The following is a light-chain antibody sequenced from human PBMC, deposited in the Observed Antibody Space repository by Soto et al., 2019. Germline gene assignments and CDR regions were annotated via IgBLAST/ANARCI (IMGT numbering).Light chain of an antibody. CDR2: DDS. CDR1: NIGSKS. CDR3: QVWDSSSDHVV. V-gene: IGLV3-21*02. J-gene: IGLJ2*01. Sequence: SYELTQPPSVFVAPAQTARVTCGGNNIGSKSVHWYQQKPGQAPVLVVYDDSDRPSGIPERFSGSNSGNTATLTVSWVEAGDEADYYCQVWDSSSDHVVFGGGTKLTVL.